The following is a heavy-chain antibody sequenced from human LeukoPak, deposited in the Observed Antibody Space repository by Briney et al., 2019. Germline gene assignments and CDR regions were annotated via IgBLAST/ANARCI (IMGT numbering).Heavy chain of an antibody. J-gene: IGHJ4*02. CDR3: AREYSSGYYYVGNKKSFVY. CDR1: GFTFSSYG. D-gene: IGHD3-22*01. CDR2: ISYDGSNK. Sequence: QTGGSLRLSCAASGFTFSSYGMHWVRQAPGKGLEWVAVISYDGSNKYYADSVKGRFTISRDNSKNTLYLQMNSLRAEDTAVYYCAREYSSGYYYVGNKKSFVYWGQGTLVTVSS. V-gene: IGHV3-30*03.